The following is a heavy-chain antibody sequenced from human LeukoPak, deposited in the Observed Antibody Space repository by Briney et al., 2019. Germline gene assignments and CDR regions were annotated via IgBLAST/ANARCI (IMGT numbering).Heavy chain of an antibody. CDR1: GFTFSSYA. J-gene: IGHJ5*02. Sequence: GGSLRLSCAASGFTFSSYAMSWVRQAPGKGLEWVSAISGSGGSTYYADSVKGRFTISRDNSKNTLYLQMNSVRAEDTAVYYCATLSAMVRGVKNWFDPWGQGNLVTVSS. V-gene: IGHV3-23*01. CDR2: ISGSGGST. CDR3: ATLSAMVRGVKNWFDP. D-gene: IGHD3-10*01.